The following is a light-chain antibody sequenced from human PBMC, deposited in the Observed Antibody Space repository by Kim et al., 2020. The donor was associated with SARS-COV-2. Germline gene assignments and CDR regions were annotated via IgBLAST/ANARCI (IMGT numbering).Light chain of an antibody. CDR3: SSYTSSSTLV. J-gene: IGLJ2*01. CDR1: SSDVGVYNY. V-gene: IGLV2-14*04. Sequence: GQSITISCTGTSSDVGVYNYVSWYQQHPGKAPKLMIYDVSKRPSGVSNRFSGSKSGNTASLTISGLQAEDEADYYCSSYTSSSTLVFGGGTKLTVL. CDR2: DVS.